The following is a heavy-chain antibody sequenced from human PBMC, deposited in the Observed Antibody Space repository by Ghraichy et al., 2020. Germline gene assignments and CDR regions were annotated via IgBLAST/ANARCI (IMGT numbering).Heavy chain of an antibody. CDR2: INNDGTT. CDR1: GFTFSNDW. V-gene: IGHV3-74*01. J-gene: IGHJ1*01. CDR3: VRDYRAMAN. Sequence: GESLNISCAASGFTFSNDWMHWVRQAPGKGLVWVSRINNDGTTYYLDSVRGRFTISRDNAKSTLFLQMNSLRAEDTGLYYCVRDYRAMANWGQGTQVTVSS. D-gene: IGHD5-18*01.